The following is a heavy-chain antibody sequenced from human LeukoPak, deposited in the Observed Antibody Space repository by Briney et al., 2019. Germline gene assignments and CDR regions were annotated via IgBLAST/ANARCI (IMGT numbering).Heavy chain of an antibody. CDR3: AKGRSSSCYDVFDI. J-gene: IGHJ3*02. CDR2: LRDSVDTT. V-gene: IGHV3-23*01. CDR1: GFTFSSYA. Sequence: GGSLRLSCAPSGFTFSSYAMSWVPQAPGKGPEWVSSLRDSVDTTYYAASVKGRFTLSRDNSKNTLYVQMNSLRGEDTALYYGAKGRSSSCYDVFDIWGRGTMVTVSS. D-gene: IGHD6-6*01.